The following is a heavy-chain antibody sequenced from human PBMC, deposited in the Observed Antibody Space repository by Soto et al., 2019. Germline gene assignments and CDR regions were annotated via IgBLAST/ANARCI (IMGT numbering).Heavy chain of an antibody. D-gene: IGHD2-2*02. J-gene: IGHJ4*02. CDR1: GGSFSGYY. CDR3: ARGPLGVVVPAAIGLFDY. V-gene: IGHV4-34*01. CDR2: INHSGST. Sequence: QVQLQQWGAGLLKPSETLSLTCAVYGGSFSGYYWSWIRQPPGKGLEWIGEINHSGSTNYNPSLKRRVTISVDTSKNQCSLKLSSVTAADTAVYYCARGPLGVVVPAAIGLFDYWGQGTLVTVSS.